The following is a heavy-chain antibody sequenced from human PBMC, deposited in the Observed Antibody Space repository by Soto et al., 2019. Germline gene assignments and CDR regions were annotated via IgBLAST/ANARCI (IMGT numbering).Heavy chain of an antibody. V-gene: IGHV3-33*01. D-gene: IGHD1-26*01. J-gene: IGHJ4*02. Sequence: PGGSLRLSCAASGFTFSSYGMHWVRQAPGKGLEWVAVIWYDGSNKYYADSVKGRFTISRDNSKNTLYLQMNSLRAEDTAVYYCARDPEYSGSYRTYYFDYWGQGTLVTVSS. CDR2: IWYDGSNK. CDR3: ARDPEYSGSYRTYYFDY. CDR1: GFTFSSYG.